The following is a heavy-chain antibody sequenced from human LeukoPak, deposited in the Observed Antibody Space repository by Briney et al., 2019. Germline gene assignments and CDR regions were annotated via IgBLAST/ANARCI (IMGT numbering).Heavy chain of an antibody. V-gene: IGHV1-69*13. J-gene: IGHJ5*02. CDR1: GGTFSSYA. CDR2: IIPIFGTA. CDR3: ARERENWFDP. Sequence: SVKVSCKASGGTFSSYAISWARQAPGQGLEWMGGIIPIFGTANYAQKFQGRVTITADESTSTAHMELSSLRSEDTAVYYCARERENWFDPWGQGTLVTVSS.